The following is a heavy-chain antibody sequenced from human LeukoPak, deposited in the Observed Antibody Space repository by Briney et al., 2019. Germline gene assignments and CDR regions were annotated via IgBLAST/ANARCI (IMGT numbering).Heavy chain of an antibody. Sequence: PGGSLRLSRAASGFTFSSYAMSWVRQAPGRGLEWVSAISGSGGSTYYADSVKGRFTISRDNSKNTLYLQMNSLRAEDTAVYYCAKRSLVVVTATTFRYFDYWGQGTLVTVSS. CDR1: GFTFSSYA. CDR3: AKRSLVVVTATTFRYFDY. D-gene: IGHD2-21*02. V-gene: IGHV3-23*01. J-gene: IGHJ4*02. CDR2: ISGSGGST.